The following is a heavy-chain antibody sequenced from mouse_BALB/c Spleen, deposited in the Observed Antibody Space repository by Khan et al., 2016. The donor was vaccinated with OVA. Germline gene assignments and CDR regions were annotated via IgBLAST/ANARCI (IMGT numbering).Heavy chain of an antibody. CDR1: GFIFSSYG. J-gene: IGHJ4*01. CDR3: TRFTTKTTGDYYAMDY. V-gene: IGHV5-6*01. Sequence: EVELVESGGDLVNPGGSLKLSCAASGFIFSSYGMSWVRQTPDKRLEWVATISSGGTYTYYPDSVKGRFTISRDNAKNTRSLQMSSLKTEDTAKYYCTRFTTKTTGDYYAMDYCGQGTSVTVSS. CDR2: ISSGGTYT. D-gene: IGHD1-2*01.